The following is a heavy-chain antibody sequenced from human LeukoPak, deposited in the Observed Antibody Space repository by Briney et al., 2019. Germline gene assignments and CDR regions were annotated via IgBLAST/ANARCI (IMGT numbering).Heavy chain of an antibody. Sequence: ASVKVSCKASGYTFISYGISWVRQAPGQGLEWMGRISAYNGNPNYAQKFQGRVTMTTDTSTSTAYMELRSLRSDDTAVYYCASSPGVDAFDIWGQGTMVTVSS. J-gene: IGHJ3*02. CDR1: GYTFISYG. V-gene: IGHV1-18*01. CDR3: ASSPGVDAFDI. CDR2: ISAYNGNP.